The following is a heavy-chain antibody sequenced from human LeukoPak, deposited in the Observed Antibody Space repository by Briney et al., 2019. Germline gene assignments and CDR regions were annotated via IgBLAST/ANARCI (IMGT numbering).Heavy chain of an antibody. V-gene: IGHV1-18*04. J-gene: IGHJ5*02. CDR1: GYTFTSYG. CDR3: ARSSSVLLWFGELFADWFDP. CDR2: ISAYNGNT. D-gene: IGHD3-10*01. Sequence: ASVKVSCKASGYTFTSYGISWVRQAPGQGLEWVGWISAYNGNTNYAQKLQGRVTMTTDTSTSTAYMELRSLRSDDTAVYYCARSSSVLLWFGELFADWFDPWGQGTLVTVSS.